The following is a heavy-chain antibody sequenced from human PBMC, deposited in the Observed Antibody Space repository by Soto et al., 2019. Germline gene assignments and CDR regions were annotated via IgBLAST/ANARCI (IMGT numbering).Heavy chain of an antibody. J-gene: IGHJ2*01. Sequence: GGSLRLSCAASGFTFSSYAMSWVRQAPGKGLEWVSAISGSGGSTYYADSVKGRFTISRDNSKNTLYLQMNSLRAEDAAVYYCAKDGERIAVAGYFDLWGRGTLVTVSS. CDR3: AKDGERIAVAGYFDL. CDR2: ISGSGGST. D-gene: IGHD6-19*01. V-gene: IGHV3-23*01. CDR1: GFTFSSYA.